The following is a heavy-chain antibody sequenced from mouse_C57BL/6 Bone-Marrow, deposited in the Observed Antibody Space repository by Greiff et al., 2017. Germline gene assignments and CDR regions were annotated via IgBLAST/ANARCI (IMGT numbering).Heavy chain of an antibody. D-gene: IGHD3-2*02. V-gene: IGHV14-2*01. CDR1: GFNIKDYY. CDR2: IDPEDGET. Sequence: EVKLVESGAELVKPGASVKLSCTASGFNIKDYYMPWVKQRTEQGLEWIGRIDPEDGETKYAPKFQGKATITAATSSNTAYLQLSSLTSEDTAVYYCARAAQAPGPRVSFDDWGQGTTLTVSS. CDR3: ARAAQAPGPRVSFDD. J-gene: IGHJ2*01.